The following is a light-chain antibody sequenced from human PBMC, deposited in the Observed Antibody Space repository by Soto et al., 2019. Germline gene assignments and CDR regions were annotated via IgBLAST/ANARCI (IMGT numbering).Light chain of an antibody. J-gene: IGLJ1*01. CDR1: SSNIGSRY. CDR2: WND. CDR3: GAWDDRLSGYF. Sequence: QSVLTQPPSASGTPGQRVTIPFSGSSSNIGSRYVYWYQVVPGTAPKLLIYWNDQRPSEVPDRFSGSKSGSSASLAISGLRSEDEADYYCGAWDDRLSGYFFGSGTKVTVL. V-gene: IGLV1-47*01.